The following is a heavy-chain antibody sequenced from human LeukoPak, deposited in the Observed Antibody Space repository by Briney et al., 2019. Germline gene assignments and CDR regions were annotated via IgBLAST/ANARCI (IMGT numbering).Heavy chain of an antibody. CDR1: GFTFSSYS. CDR3: ARGLAVVPAVSDY. J-gene: IGHJ4*02. D-gene: IGHD2-2*01. CDR2: ISSSSGSI. Sequence: GGSLRLSCAASGFTFSSYSMNWVRQAPGKGLEWVSFISSSSGSIYYADSVKGRITISRDNAKNSLYLQMNSLRAEDTAVYYCARGLAVVPAVSDYWGQGTLVTVSS. V-gene: IGHV3-48*04.